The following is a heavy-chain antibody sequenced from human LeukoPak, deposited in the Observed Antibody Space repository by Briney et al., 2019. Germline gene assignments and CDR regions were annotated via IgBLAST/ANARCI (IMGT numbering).Heavy chain of an antibody. Sequence: PSETLSLTCAVYGESLNSYYWSWVRQPPGEGLEWIGEIYESGTTKYNPSLKSRVAISMVPSKQQFSLWLSSVTAADTAVYYCARGAWATRLASWGLGTPVIVSS. CDR3: ARGAWATRLAS. J-gene: IGHJ4*02. D-gene: IGHD2-15*01. V-gene: IGHV4-34*01. CDR2: IYESGTT. CDR1: GESLNSYY.